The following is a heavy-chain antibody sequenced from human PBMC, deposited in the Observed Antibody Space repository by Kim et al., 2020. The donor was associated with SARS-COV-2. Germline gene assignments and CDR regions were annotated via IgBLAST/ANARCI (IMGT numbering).Heavy chain of an antibody. CDR2: ISFDGSFQ. CDR1: AFSFSHYA. V-gene: IGHV3-30*18. D-gene: IGHD6-13*01. CDR3: AKVRESSSLYHLEV. Sequence: GGSLRLSCAASAFSFSHYAMNWVRQAPGKGLEWVGLISFDGSFQYYGDSVKGRFTISRDNSKNTLYLQMNSLRPDDTGLYYCAKVRESSSLYHLEVWGPG. J-gene: IGHJ6*02.